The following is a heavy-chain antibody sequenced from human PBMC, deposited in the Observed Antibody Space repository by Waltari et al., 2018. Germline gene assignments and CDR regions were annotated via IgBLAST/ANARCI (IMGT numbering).Heavy chain of an antibody. Sequence: QLQLQESGPGLVKPSETLSLTCTVSGGSISSSSYYWGWIRQHPGKGLEWIGSIYYSGSTYAHPPLKSRVTISVDTAKNQFSLKLSSVTAADTAVYYCARHGGTYCGGDCYTYYFDYWGQGTLVTVSS. CDR3: ARHGGTYCGGDCYTYYFDY. V-gene: IGHV4-39*01. D-gene: IGHD2-21*02. CDR2: IYYSGST. J-gene: IGHJ4*02. CDR1: GGSISSSSYY.